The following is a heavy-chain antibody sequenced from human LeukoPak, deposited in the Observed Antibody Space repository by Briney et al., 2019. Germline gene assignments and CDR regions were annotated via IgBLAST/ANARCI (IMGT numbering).Heavy chain of an antibody. J-gene: IGHJ4*02. V-gene: IGHV3-30*02. CDR3: ANGRGVVVAASFDY. D-gene: IGHD2-15*01. Sequence: PGGSLRLSCAASGFTFSSYGMHWVRQAPGKGLEWVAFIRYDGSNKYYADSVKGRFTISRDNSKNTLYLQMNSLRAEDTAVYYCANGRGVVVAASFDYWGQGTLVTVSS. CDR2: IRYDGSNK. CDR1: GFTFSSYG.